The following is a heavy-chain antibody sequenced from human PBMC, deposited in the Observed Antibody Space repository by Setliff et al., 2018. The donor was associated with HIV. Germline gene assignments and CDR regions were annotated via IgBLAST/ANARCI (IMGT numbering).Heavy chain of an antibody. CDR2: INPSGSST. D-gene: IGHD2-15*01. CDR1: GYTFTSYY. Sequence: ASVKVSCKASGYTFTSYYMHWVRQAPGQGLEWMGIINPSGSSTSYAQKFQGRVTMTRDTSTSTVYMELSSLRSEDTAVYYCARDRQVVVVAATGYYYYYMDVWGKGTTVTVSS. J-gene: IGHJ6*03. CDR3: ARDRQVVVVAATGYYYYYMDV. V-gene: IGHV1-46*01.